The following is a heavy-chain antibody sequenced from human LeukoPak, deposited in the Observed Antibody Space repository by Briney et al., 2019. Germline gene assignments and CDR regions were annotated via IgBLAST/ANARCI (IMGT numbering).Heavy chain of an antibody. V-gene: IGHV3-49*03. D-gene: IGHD3-22*01. Sequence: PGGSLRLSCAACGFKFGDYAMSWFRQAPGRGLEWVGFIRSKAHGETTEYAASAKGRFTISRDDSESSAYLQVDSLKTEDTAVYYCTRSYNYYDDSGYYGFDYWGQGTLVTVSS. CDR3: TRSYNYYDDSGYYGFDY. CDR1: GFKFGDYA. J-gene: IGHJ4*02. CDR2: IRSKAHGETT.